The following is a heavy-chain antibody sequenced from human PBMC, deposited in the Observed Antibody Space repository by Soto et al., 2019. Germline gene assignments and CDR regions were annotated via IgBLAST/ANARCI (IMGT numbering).Heavy chain of an antibody. J-gene: IGHJ6*02. D-gene: IGHD2-15*01. CDR2: MNPNSGNT. Sequence: ASVKVSCKASGYTFTSYDINWLRQATGQGLEWMGWMNPNSGNTGYAQKFQGRVTMTRNTSISTAYMELSSLRSEDTAVYYCAIKEDIVVVVAARPASMEVWGQGTTVTVSS. V-gene: IGHV1-8*01. CDR1: GYTFTSYD. CDR3: AIKEDIVVVVAARPASMEV.